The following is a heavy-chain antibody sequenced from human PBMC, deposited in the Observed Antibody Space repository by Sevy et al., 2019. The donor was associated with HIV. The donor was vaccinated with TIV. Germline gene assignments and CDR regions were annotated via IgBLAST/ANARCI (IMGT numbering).Heavy chain of an antibody. D-gene: IGHD2-2*01. CDR2: IYHRGNT. J-gene: IGHJ6*02. V-gene: IGHV4-59*01. CDR3: ASVDYGGSTRINHNYYGMDV. CDR1: GGSLDNYY. Sequence: SETLSLTCIVSGGSLDNYYWNWIRQPPGKGLEWIGSIYHRGNTNYSPSLESRVTISLDPSKKEFSLKLKSVTAADTAVYYCASVDYGGSTRINHNYYGMDVWGQGTTVTVSS.